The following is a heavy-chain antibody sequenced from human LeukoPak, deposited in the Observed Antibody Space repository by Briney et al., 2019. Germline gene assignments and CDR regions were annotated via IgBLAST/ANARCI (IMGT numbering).Heavy chain of an antibody. D-gene: IGHD3-10*01. V-gene: IGHV4-38-2*01. CDR1: GDSISSCYY. CDR2: IYHSGST. CDR3: AKRLLLWSPYDY. J-gene: IGHJ4*02. Sequence: SETLSLTCAVSGDSISSCYYCDWIRQPPGKGLEWIGSIYHSGSTFYSPSLKSRVTISVDTSKNQFSLKLSSVTAAGTAVYYCAKRLLLWSPYDYWGQGSLVTVSS.